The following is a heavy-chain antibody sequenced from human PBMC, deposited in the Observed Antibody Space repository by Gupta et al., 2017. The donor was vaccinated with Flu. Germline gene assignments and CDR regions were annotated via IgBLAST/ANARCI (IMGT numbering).Heavy chain of an antibody. Sequence: QVQLVESGGGVVQPGRSLRLSCQASGFTFSSYGLHRVRQVPGKGLEWVAVIWYDGSNKYYADSVKGRFTISRDNSKNTLYLQMNSLRAEDTAVYYCAGYYGSGSYWGVFDYWGQGTLVTVSS. CDR2: IWYDGSNK. J-gene: IGHJ4*02. D-gene: IGHD3-10*01. V-gene: IGHV3-33*01. CDR3: AGYYGSGSYWGVFDY. CDR1: GFTFSSYG.